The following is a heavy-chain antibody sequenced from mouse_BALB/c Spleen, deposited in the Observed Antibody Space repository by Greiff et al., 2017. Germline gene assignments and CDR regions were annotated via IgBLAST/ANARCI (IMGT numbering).Heavy chain of an antibody. D-gene: IGHD2-1*01. CDR3: ARMGGKRYFDV. J-gene: IGHJ1*01. V-gene: IGHV1-4*01. CDR2: INPSSGYT. Sequence: QVQLQQSGAELARPGASVKMSCKASGYTFTSYTMHWVKQRPGQGLEWIGYINPSSGYTNYNQKFKDKATLTADKSSSTAYMQLSSLTSEDSAVYYCARMGGKRYFDVWGAGTTVTVSS. CDR1: GYTFTSYT.